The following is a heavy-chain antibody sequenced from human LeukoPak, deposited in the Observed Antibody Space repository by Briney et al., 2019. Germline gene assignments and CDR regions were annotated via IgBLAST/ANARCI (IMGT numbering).Heavy chain of an antibody. CDR1: GYTFTSYG. CDR3: ATSIAARRTFDAFDI. CDR2: ISAYNGNT. Sequence: ASVKVSCKASGYTFTSYGINWVRQAPGQGLEWMGWISAYNGNTNYALKLQGRVTMTTDTSTSTAYMELRSLRSDDTAVYYCATSIAARRTFDAFDIWGQGTMVTVSS. J-gene: IGHJ3*02. D-gene: IGHD6-6*01. V-gene: IGHV1-18*01.